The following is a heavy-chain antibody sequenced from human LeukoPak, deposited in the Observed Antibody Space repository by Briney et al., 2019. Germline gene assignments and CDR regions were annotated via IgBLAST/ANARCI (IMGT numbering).Heavy chain of an antibody. V-gene: IGHV3-73*01. Sequence: GGSLRLSCAASGFTFSGSAMHWVRQASGKGLKWVGRIRSKANNYATAYGASVKGRFTISRDDSKNTAYLQMNSLKTEDTAVYYCTRPSDCSGGTCDPGYWGQGTLVTVSS. CDR2: IRSKANNYAT. J-gene: IGHJ4*02. D-gene: IGHD2-15*01. CDR1: GFTFSGSA. CDR3: TRPSDCSGGTCDPGY.